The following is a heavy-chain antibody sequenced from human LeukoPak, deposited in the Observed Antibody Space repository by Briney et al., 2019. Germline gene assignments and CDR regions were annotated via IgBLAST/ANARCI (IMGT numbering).Heavy chain of an antibody. V-gene: IGHV3-23*01. D-gene: IGHD5-24*01. CDR1: GFTFSRHA. CDR2: TGLNSVNT. CDR3: AKGDDIGKHPTRAYYFDT. Sequence: GGSLRLSCAASGFTFSRHAMSWVRQAPGKGLEWVSTTGLNSVNTLCAESVQGRFSISRDNSKNTLDLQMDNLRVDGTAVYYCAKGDDIGKHPTRAYYFDTWGQGTLVTVSS. J-gene: IGHJ4*02.